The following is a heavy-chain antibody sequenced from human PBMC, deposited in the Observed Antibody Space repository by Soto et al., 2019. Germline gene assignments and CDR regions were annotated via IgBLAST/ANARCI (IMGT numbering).Heavy chain of an antibody. D-gene: IGHD6-19*01. V-gene: IGHV3-30-3*01. CDR2: ISYDGSNK. CDR1: GFTFSSYA. Sequence: TGGSLRLSCAASGFTFSSYAMHWVRQAPGKGLEWVAVISYDGSNKYYADSVKGRFTISRDNSKNTLYLQMNSLRAEDTAVYYCARETQWLVQGAFDIWGQGTMVTVSS. J-gene: IGHJ3*02. CDR3: ARETQWLVQGAFDI.